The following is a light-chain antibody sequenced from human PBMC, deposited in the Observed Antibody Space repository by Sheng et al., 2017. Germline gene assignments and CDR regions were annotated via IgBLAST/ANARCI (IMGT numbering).Light chain of an antibody. Sequence: VLTQSPATLSVSPGERATLSCRASQNISTNLAWYQQKPGQAPRLLIYGASTRATGIPARFSGSGSGTEFTLTISSLQSEDSGVYYCQQYNNWPVFGQGTKLEI. V-gene: IGKV3-15*01. CDR3: QQYNNWPV. J-gene: IGKJ2*01. CDR2: GAS. CDR1: QNISTN.